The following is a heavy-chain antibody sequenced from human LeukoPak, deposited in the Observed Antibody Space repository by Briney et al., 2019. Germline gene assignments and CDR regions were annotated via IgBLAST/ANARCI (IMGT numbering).Heavy chain of an antibody. Sequence: GGSLRLSCAASGFTFSSYAMSWVRQAPGKGLEWVSAISGSGGSTYYADSVKGRLTISRDNSKNTLYLQMNSLRAEDTAVYYCAKPLGFGELPSAYYYGMDVWGQGTTVTVSS. J-gene: IGHJ6*02. CDR3: AKPLGFGELPSAYYYGMDV. CDR2: ISGSGGST. D-gene: IGHD3-10*01. CDR1: GFTFSSYA. V-gene: IGHV3-23*01.